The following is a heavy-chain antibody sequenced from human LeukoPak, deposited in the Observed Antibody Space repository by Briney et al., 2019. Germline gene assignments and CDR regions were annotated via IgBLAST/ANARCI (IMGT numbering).Heavy chain of an antibody. CDR1: GFTFSDYG. J-gene: IGHJ4*02. CDR3: AKDMKIKAAGYYFDY. Sequence: GGSLRLSCAASGFTFSDYGMHWVRQAPGKGLEWVAVIANDGRDKKYVDSVRGRFTISRDNSKNTVYLQMNSLRAEDTAVFYCAKDMKIKAAGYYFDYWGQGTLVTVSS. D-gene: IGHD6-13*01. CDR2: IANDGRDK. V-gene: IGHV3-30*18.